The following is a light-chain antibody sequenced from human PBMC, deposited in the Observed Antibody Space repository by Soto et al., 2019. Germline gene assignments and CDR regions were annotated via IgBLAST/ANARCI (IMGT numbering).Light chain of an antibody. CDR2: AAS. Sequence: IQLTQSPSSLSASVGDRVTITCRASQSISSYLNWYQQKPGKAPKLLIYAASTLQSGVPSRFSGSGSGTDFTLTISSLQPEDFATYYCQQLNSYPLTFGGGTKVDIK. V-gene: IGKV1-9*01. CDR3: QQLNSYPLT. J-gene: IGKJ4*01. CDR1: QSISSY.